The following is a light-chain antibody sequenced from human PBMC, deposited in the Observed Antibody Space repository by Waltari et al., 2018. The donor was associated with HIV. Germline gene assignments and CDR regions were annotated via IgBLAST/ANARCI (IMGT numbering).Light chain of an antibody. CDR2: RNK. Sequence: QSVLTQPPSASGTPGQRVTISCSGSSSNIGSNTVNWYPQLPGTAPKLLTYRNKQRPSGVPDRLSGSKSGPSASLVISGLQSEDEANYYCAAWDDSLIGPVFGGGTKLTVL. CDR1: SSNIGSNT. J-gene: IGLJ3*02. CDR3: AAWDDSLIGPV. V-gene: IGLV1-44*01.